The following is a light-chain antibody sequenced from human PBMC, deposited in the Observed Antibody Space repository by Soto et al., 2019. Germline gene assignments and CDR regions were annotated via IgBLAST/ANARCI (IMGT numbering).Light chain of an antibody. CDR2: DVS. V-gene: IGLV2-14*03. CDR3: CSYTTSSSRYV. Sequence: QSALTQPASVSGSPGQSITISCTGTSSDVGAYNYVSWFQHYPGKAPKLRIYDVSDRPSGVSNRFSGSKSVNTASLTISGLQAEDEADFYCCSYTTSSSRYVCGTGTKLTVL. CDR1: SSDVGAYNY. J-gene: IGLJ1*01.